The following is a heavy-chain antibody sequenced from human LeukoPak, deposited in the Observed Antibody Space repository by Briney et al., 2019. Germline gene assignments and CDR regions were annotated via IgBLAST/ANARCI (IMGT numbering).Heavy chain of an antibody. CDR1: GGTFSSYA. V-gene: IGHV1-69*13. Sequence: GASVKVSCKASGGTFSSYAISWVRQAPGQGLEWMGGIIPIFGTANYAQKFQGRVTITADESTSTVYMELSSLRSEDTAVYYCARGRDYYDSSGYYSYYFDYWGQGTLVTVSS. CDR2: IIPIFGTA. CDR3: ARGRDYYDSSGYYSYYFDY. J-gene: IGHJ4*02. D-gene: IGHD3-22*01.